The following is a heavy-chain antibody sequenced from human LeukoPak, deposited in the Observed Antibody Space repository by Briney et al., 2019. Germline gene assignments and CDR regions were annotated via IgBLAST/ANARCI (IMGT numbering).Heavy chain of an antibody. V-gene: IGHV3-30*02. CDR3: AKDIRGYYDSSGYYPVGYFDY. Sequence: GGSLRLSCAASGFTFSSYGMHRVRQAPGKGLEWVAFIRYDGSNKYYADSVKGRFTISRDNSKNTLYLQMNSLRAEDTAVYYCAKDIRGYYDSSGYYPVGYFDYWGQGTLVTVSS. J-gene: IGHJ4*02. CDR1: GFTFSSYG. D-gene: IGHD3-22*01. CDR2: IRYDGSNK.